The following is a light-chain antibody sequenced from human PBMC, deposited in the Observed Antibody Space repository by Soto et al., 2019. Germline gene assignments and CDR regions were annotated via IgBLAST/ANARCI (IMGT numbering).Light chain of an antibody. J-gene: IGKJ1*01. CDR3: QQYGDLPWT. CDR1: ESVAGH. V-gene: IGKV3-15*01. CDR2: GAS. Sequence: EILMTQSPATLSVSPGERATLSCRASESVAGHLAWYQQKPGQAPRLLIHGASIRATGIPVRFSGSGSGTDFTLTINRLEPEDFAVYYCQQYGDLPWTFGQGTKVDIK.